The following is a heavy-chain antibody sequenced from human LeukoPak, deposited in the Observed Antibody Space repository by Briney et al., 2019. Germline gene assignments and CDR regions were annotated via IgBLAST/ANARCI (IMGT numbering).Heavy chain of an antibody. CDR1: GYTFTSDW. CDR2: IYPGDSET. V-gene: IGHV5-51*01. D-gene: IGHD5-24*01. J-gene: IGHJ4*02. CDR3: ARQATIDYFDY. Sequence: GEALKISCKGAGYTFTSDWIGWGRQLAGKDLEWRGIIYPGDSETRYSPSFQGQVTISVDKSISTAYLQWSTLKASDTAMYYCARQATIDYFDYWGQGTLVTVSS.